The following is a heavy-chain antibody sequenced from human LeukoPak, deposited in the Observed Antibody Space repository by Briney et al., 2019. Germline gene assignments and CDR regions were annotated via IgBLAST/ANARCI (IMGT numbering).Heavy chain of an antibody. CDR2: INPNSGGT. V-gene: IGHV1-2*04. Sequence: ASVKVSCKASGYTFTGYYMHWVRQAPGQGLEWMGWINPNSGGTNYAQKFQGWVTMTRDTSISTAYMELSRLRSDDTAVYYCARLGSRHGYNWGDLWGQGTLVTVSS. CDR1: GYTFTGYY. J-gene: IGHJ5*02. CDR3: ARLGSRHGYNWGDL. D-gene: IGHD5-24*01.